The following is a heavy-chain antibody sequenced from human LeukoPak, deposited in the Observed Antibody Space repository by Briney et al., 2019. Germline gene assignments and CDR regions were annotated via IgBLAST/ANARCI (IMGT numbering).Heavy chain of an antibody. V-gene: IGHV3-30-3*01. Sequence: PGGSLRLSCAASGFTFSSYAMHWVRQAPGKGLEWVAVISYDGSNKYYADSVKGRFTISRDNSKNTLYLQMNSLRAEDTAVYYCVKGEDQQLERPFDYWGQGTLVTVSS. CDR3: VKGEDQQLERPFDY. CDR2: ISYDGSNK. D-gene: IGHD1-1*01. CDR1: GFTFSSYA. J-gene: IGHJ4*02.